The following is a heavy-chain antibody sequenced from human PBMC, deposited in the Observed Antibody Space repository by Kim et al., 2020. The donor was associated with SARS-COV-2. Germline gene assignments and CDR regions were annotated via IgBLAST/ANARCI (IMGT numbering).Heavy chain of an antibody. CDR2: MNPNSGNT. V-gene: IGHV1-8*01. J-gene: IGHJ6*02. Sequence: ASVKVSCKASGYTFTSYDINWVRQATGQGLEWMGWMNPNSGNTGYAQKFQGRVTMTRNTSISTAYMELSSLRSEDTAVYYCARMPAIPSSHYYGMDVWGQGNTVTVSS. D-gene: IGHD2-2*01. CDR3: ARMPAIPSSHYYGMDV. CDR1: GYTFTSYD.